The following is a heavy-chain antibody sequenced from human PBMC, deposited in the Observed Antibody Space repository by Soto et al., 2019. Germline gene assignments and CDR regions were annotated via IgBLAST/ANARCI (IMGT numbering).Heavy chain of an antibody. D-gene: IGHD2-2*01. V-gene: IGHV3-7*01. CDR1: GFTFSSYW. CDR2: IKQDGSEK. Sequence: PGGSLRLSCAASGFTFSSYWMSWVRQAPGKGLEWVANIKQDGSEKYYVDSVKGRFTISRDNAKNSLYLQMNSLRAEDTAVYYCARTIVVVPAATYYYYMDVWGKGTTVTVSS. J-gene: IGHJ6*03. CDR3: ARTIVVVPAATYYYYMDV.